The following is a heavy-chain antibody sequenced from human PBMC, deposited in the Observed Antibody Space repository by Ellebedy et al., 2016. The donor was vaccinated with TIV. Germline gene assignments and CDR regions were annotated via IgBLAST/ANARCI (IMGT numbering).Heavy chain of an antibody. CDR1: GFTFSNYG. V-gene: IGHV3-33*08. Sequence: GESLKISCAASGFTFSNYGMHWVRQAPGKGLEWVAVIWYDGSNKYYADSVKGRFTISRDNSKNMLYLQMNSLRAEDTAVYYCARVGIAARPFPGMYFDYWGQGTLVTVSS. J-gene: IGHJ4*02. D-gene: IGHD6-6*01. CDR2: IWYDGSNK. CDR3: ARVGIAARPFPGMYFDY.